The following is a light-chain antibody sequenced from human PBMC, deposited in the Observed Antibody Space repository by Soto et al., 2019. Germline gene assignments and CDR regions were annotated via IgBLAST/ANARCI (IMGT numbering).Light chain of an antibody. Sequence: EIVLTQSPATLSFSPGERATLSCRASQSVSSYLAWYQQQPGQAPRLLIYDASNRATGIPARFSGSGSGTDFTLTISSLEPEDFAVYYCQQRSNWPITFGQGTRLEX. J-gene: IGKJ5*01. CDR1: QSVSSY. CDR2: DAS. CDR3: QQRSNWPIT. V-gene: IGKV3-11*01.